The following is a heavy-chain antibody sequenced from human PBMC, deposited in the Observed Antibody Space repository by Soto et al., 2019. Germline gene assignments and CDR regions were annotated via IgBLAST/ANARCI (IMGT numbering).Heavy chain of an antibody. V-gene: IGHV5-51*01. D-gene: IGHD2-2*01. Sequence: RGESLKISCKGSGYSFTSYWIGWVRQMPGKGLEWMGIIYPGDSDTRYSPSFQGQVTISADKSISTAYLQWSSLKASDTAMYYCARGVEDIVVVPAALTQPNWFDPWGQGTLVTVSS. CDR1: GYSFTSYW. J-gene: IGHJ5*02. CDR3: ARGVEDIVVVPAALTQPNWFDP. CDR2: IYPGDSDT.